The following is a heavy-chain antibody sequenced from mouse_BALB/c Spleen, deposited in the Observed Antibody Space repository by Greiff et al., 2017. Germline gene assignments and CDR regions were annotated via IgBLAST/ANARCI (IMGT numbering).Heavy chain of an antibody. CDR2: ISYSGST. D-gene: IGHD2-3*01. Sequence: EVMLVESGPGLVKPSQSLSLTCTVTGYSITSDYAWNWIRQFPGNKLEWMGYISYSGSTSYNPSLKSRISITRDTSKNQFFLQLNSVTTEDTATYYCARTISDGYYGAMDYWGQGTSVTVSS. V-gene: IGHV3-2*02. CDR1: GYSITSDYA. CDR3: ARTISDGYYGAMDY. J-gene: IGHJ4*01.